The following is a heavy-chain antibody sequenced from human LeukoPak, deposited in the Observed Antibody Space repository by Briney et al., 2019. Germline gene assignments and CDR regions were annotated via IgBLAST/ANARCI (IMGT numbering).Heavy chain of an antibody. V-gene: IGHV5-51*01. CDR3: ARQRGDRHYLAY. Sequence: GAPRKISSKGSGSRFTSSWIGWVRQLPEKGLEWMGIIYPGDSDTRYSPSFQGQVTISADNSISTAYLQWSSLKASDTAMYYCARQRGDRHYLAYWGQGTLVTVSS. CDR2: IYPGDSDT. CDR1: GSRFTSSW. J-gene: IGHJ4*02. D-gene: IGHD2-21*02.